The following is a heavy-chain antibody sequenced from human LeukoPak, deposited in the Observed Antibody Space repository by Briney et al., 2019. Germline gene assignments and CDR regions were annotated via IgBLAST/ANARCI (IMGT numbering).Heavy chain of an antibody. Sequence: PSETLSLTCAVYGGSFSGYYWSWIRQPPGKGLEWIGEINHSGSTNYNPSLKSRVTISVDTSKNQFSLKLSSVTAADTAVYYCASGGHSSGYDYWGQGTPVTVSS. J-gene: IGHJ4*02. CDR3: ASGGHSSGYDY. CDR1: GGSFSGYY. D-gene: IGHD3-22*01. CDR2: INHSGST. V-gene: IGHV4-34*01.